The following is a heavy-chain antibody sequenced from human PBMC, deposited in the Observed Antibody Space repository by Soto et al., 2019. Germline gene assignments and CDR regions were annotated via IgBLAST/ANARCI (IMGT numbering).Heavy chain of an antibody. J-gene: IGHJ4*02. D-gene: IGHD6-19*01. Sequence: GASVKVSCKASGGTFSSYAISWVRQAPGQGLEWMGGIIPIFGTANYAQKFQGRVTITADKSTSTAYMELGSLRSEDTAVYYCARLGGIAVAPDYWGQGTLVTVSS. CDR3: ARLGGIAVAPDY. CDR1: GGTFSSYA. CDR2: IIPIFGTA. V-gene: IGHV1-69*06.